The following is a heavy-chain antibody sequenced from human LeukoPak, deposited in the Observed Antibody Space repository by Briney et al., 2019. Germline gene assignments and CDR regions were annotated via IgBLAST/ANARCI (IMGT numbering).Heavy chain of an antibody. Sequence: SQTLSLTCAISGDSVSSNSAAWNWIRQSPSRGLEWLGRTYYRSRWYNDYAVSVKSRITVNPDTSKIQFSLHLNSVTPEDTAVYYCARSADGALDYWGQGTLSPSPQ. D-gene: IGHD4/OR15-4a*01. J-gene: IGHJ4*02. CDR3: ARSADGALDY. CDR1: GDSVSSNSAA. CDR2: TYYRSRWYN. V-gene: IGHV6-1*01.